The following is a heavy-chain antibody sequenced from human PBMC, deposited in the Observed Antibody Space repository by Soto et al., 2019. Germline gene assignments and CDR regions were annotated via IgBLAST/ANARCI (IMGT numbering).Heavy chain of an antibody. CDR2: ISKDGNST. CDR3: AREKQGNYFFIDY. V-gene: IGHV3-30-3*01. J-gene: IGHJ4*02. Sequence: PGGSLRLSCVASGFTFSSYAIHWVRQAPGKGVEWVTVISKDGNSTNYADSVKGRFTISRDNSKNTLFLQMNSLRAEDTAVYYCAREKQGNYFFIDYWGQGTLVTVSS. CDR1: GFTFSSYA. D-gene: IGHD3-10*01.